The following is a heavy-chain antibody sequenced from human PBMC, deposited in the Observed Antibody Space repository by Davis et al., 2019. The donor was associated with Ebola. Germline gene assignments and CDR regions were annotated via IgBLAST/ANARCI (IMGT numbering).Heavy chain of an antibody. J-gene: IGHJ4*02. CDR3: ARDFAEHWTFDY. CDR1: AYTFTDYY. Sequence: SVKVSCKTSAYTFTDYYIYCVRLAPGQGLEWMGIIHPSGGRTTYAPKFQGRVTMTSDTSTSTDYMELSSLRSEETAVYYCARDFAEHWTFDYWGQGTLVTVSS. CDR2: IHPSGGRT. D-gene: IGHD1-1*01. V-gene: IGHV1-46*01.